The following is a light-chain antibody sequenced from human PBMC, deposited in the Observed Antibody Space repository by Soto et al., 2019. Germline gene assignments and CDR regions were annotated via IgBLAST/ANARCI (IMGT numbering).Light chain of an antibody. Sequence: EIVMTQSPATLSLSPGERATLSCRASQSVSSNLAWYQQKPGQAPRLLIYGASTRATGVPATFSASGSGTEFNLTISSLQSADFAVYYCQQYYNWPRTFGPGTKVDFK. CDR2: GAS. CDR1: QSVSSN. J-gene: IGKJ3*01. CDR3: QQYYNWPRT. V-gene: IGKV3-15*01.